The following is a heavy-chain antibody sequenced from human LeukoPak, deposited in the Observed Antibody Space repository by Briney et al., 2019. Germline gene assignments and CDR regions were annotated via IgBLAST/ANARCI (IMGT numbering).Heavy chain of an antibody. Sequence: ASVKVSCKASGYTFTGFCIHWVRQAPGQGLEWMGWLNPNSGGTNYAQKFQGRVTMTRDTSISTAYMELSRLRSDDTAVYYCARDFRGWLQLPDYWGQGTLVTVSS. V-gene: IGHV1-2*02. D-gene: IGHD5-24*01. J-gene: IGHJ4*02. CDR2: LNPNSGGT. CDR3: ARDFRGWLQLPDY. CDR1: GYTFTGFC.